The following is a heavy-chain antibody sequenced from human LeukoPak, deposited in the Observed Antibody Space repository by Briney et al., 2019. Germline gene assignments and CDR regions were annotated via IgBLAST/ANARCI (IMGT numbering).Heavy chain of an antibody. CDR1: GFTFSSYA. Sequence: GGSLRLSCAASGFTFSSYAMSWVRQAPGKGLEWVANIKQDGSETYYVDSVKGRFTISRDNAKNSLYLQMNSLRAEDTAVYCCARWEYSSSYNNWFDPWGQGTLVTVSS. CDR2: IKQDGSET. D-gene: IGHD6-13*01. J-gene: IGHJ5*02. CDR3: ARWEYSSSYNNWFDP. V-gene: IGHV3-7*03.